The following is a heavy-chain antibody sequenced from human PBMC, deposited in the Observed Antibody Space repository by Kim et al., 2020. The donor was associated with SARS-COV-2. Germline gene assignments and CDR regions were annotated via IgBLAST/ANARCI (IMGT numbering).Heavy chain of an antibody. J-gene: IGHJ4*02. V-gene: IGHV3-72*01. D-gene: IGHD3-16*01. CDR1: GFTFSDYY. CDR2: IRNKADSYST. CDR3: ALKEGGY. Sequence: GGSLRLSCAASGFTFSDYYIDWVRQTPGKRLKWVGRIRNKADSYSTEYAASVNGRFTISRDDSKNSLYLQMNSLKTEDTAVYYCALKEGGYWGQGTLVT.